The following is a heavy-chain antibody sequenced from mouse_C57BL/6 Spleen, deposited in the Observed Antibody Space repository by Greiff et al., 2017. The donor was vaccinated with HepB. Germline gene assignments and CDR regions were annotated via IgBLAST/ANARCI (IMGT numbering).Heavy chain of an antibody. CDR2: FYPGSGSI. V-gene: IGHV1-62-2*01. CDR3: ARHEEDDGYYPWYFDV. Sequence: QVQLKQSGAELVKPGASVKLSCKASGYTFTEYTIHWVKQRSGQGLEWIGWFYPGSGSIKYNEKFKDKATLTADKSSSTVYMELSRLTSDDSAVYFCARHEEDDGYYPWYFDVWGTGTTVTVSS. J-gene: IGHJ1*03. D-gene: IGHD2-3*01. CDR1: GYTFTEYT.